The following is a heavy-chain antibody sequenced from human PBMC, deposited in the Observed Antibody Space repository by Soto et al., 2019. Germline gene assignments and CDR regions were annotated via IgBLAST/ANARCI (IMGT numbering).Heavy chain of an antibody. CDR2: IYSIGST. Sequence: WKTLSLTCPVSGDSISGYYWSWLRQPPGKGLEWIGYIYSIGSTNYNPSLRSRVTMSIDTSQEQFSLKLSSVTAADTAVYYCARHGSGWYGMVYFDYWGQGTLVTVS. J-gene: IGHJ4*02. V-gene: IGHV4-59*08. D-gene: IGHD6-19*01. CDR3: ARHGSGWYGMVYFDY. CDR1: GDSISGYY.